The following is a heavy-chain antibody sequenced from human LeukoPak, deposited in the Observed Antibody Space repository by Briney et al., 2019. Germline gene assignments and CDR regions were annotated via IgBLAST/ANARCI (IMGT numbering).Heavy chain of an antibody. CDR1: GGSISGYY. V-gene: IGHV4-39*01. Sequence: SETLSLTCTVSGGSISGYYWGWIRQPPGKGLEWIGSIYYSGSTYYNPSLKSRVTISVDTSKNQFSLKLSSVTAADTAVYYCARHRNEYDYGDYQVIDYWGQGTLVTVSS. CDR2: IYYSGST. D-gene: IGHD4-17*01. J-gene: IGHJ4*02. CDR3: ARHRNEYDYGDYQVIDY.